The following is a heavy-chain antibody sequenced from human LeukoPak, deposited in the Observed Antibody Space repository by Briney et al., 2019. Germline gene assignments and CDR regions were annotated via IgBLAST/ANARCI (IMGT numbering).Heavy chain of an antibody. CDR3: TTEPPDRIVGAEYYYYGMDV. V-gene: IGHV3-15*07. J-gene: IGHJ6*02. Sequence: GGSLRLSCAASGFTFSNAWMNWVRQAPGKGLEWVGRIKSKTDGGTTDYAAPVKGRFTISRDDSKNTLYLQMNSLKTEDTAVYSCTTEPPDRIVGAEYYYYGMDVWGQGTTVTVSS. CDR2: IKSKTDGGTT. D-gene: IGHD1-26*01. CDR1: GFTFSNAW.